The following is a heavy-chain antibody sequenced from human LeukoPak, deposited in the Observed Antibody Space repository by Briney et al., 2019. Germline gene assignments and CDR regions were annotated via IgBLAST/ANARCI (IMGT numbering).Heavy chain of an antibody. CDR2: INPSGGST. D-gene: IGHD3-10*01. Sequence: ASVKVSCKASGYTFTSYYMHWVRQAPGQGLEWMGIINPSGGSTSYAQKFQGRVTMTRDTSTSTVYMELSSLRSEDTAVYYCAREGGSGSIRYYFDYWGQGTLVTVSS. V-gene: IGHV1-46*01. J-gene: IGHJ4*02. CDR1: GYTFTSYY. CDR3: AREGGSGSIRYYFDY.